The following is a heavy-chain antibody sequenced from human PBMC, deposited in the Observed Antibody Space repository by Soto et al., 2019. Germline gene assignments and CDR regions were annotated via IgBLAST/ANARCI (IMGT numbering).Heavy chain of an antibody. V-gene: IGHV1-69*02. CDR1: GGTFSSYT. J-gene: IGHJ4*02. Sequence: ASVKVSCKASGGTFSSYTISWVRQAPGQGLEWMGRIIPILGIANYAQKFQGRVTITADKSTSTAYMELSSLRSEDTAVYYCARGYCSGGSCYSVGYFDYWGQGTLVTVSS. CDR2: IIPILGIA. D-gene: IGHD2-15*01. CDR3: ARGYCSGGSCYSVGYFDY.